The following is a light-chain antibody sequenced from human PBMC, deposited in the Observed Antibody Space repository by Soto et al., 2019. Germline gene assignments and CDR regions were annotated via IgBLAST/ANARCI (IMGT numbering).Light chain of an antibody. CDR3: QKYNSAHFA. CDR2: AAS. CDR1: QGISNY. V-gene: IGKV1-27*01. Sequence: DIQMTQSPSSLSASVGDRVTITCRASQGISNYLAWYQQKPGKVPKLLIYAASTLQSGVPSRFSGSASGTDVTLTISSLQPEDVATYYCQKYNSAHFAFGPGTKVDIK. J-gene: IGKJ3*01.